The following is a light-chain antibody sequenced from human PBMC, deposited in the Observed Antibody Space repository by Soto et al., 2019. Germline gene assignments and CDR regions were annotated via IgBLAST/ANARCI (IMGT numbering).Light chain of an antibody. CDR3: QQFHSFSRT. V-gene: IGKV3-11*01. CDR1: QSISTY. Sequence: EIVLTQSPATLSLSPGERATLSFMASQSISTYLAWYQQKPGQAPRLLIYDASYRATGIPARFSGSGSGTDFTLTISSLQPEDFATYYCQQFHSFSRTFGQGTKVDIK. J-gene: IGKJ1*01. CDR2: DAS.